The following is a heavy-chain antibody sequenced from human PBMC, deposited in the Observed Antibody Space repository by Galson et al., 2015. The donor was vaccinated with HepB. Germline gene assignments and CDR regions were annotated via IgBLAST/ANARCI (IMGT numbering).Heavy chain of an antibody. D-gene: IGHD6-13*01. CDR1: GGTFSNSP. CDR2: IIPIFGIA. Sequence: SVKVSCKASGGTFSNSPVTWVRQAPGQGLEWMGGIIPIFGIANYAQNFQGRVTITADESTSTAYMELSSLRSEDTAVYYCATTITAAARKHYYDMDVWGQGTTVTVSS. J-gene: IGHJ6*02. CDR3: ATTITAAARKHYYDMDV. V-gene: IGHV1-69*13.